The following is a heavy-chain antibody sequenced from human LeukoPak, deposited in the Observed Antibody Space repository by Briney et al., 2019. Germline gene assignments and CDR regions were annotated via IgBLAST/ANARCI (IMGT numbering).Heavy chain of an antibody. D-gene: IGHD3-3*01. V-gene: IGHV1-8*03. CDR3: ARAPSKDYDFWSGYYTGDSMMDY. CDR2: MNPNSGNT. Sequence: ASVKVSCKASGGTFSSYDINWVRQATGQGLEWMGWMNPNSGNTGYAQKFQGRVTITRNTSISTAYMELSSLRSEDTAVYYCARAPSKDYDFWSGYYTGDSMMDYWGQGTLVTVSS. J-gene: IGHJ4*02. CDR1: GGTFSSYD.